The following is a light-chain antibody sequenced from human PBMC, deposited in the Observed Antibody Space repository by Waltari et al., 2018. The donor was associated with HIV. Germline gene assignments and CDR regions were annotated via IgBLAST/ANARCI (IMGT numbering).Light chain of an antibody. Sequence: DIQLTPSPSSLSASVGDRVTIPCQASQDISTYLNWYQQKPGIAPKILIFDASNLETGVPSRFSGSGSGTDFSFTISSLQPEDIATYYCQQYDNLPMTFGQGTRLEIK. CDR3: QQYDNLPMT. V-gene: IGKV1-33*01. CDR2: DAS. CDR1: QDISTY. J-gene: IGKJ5*01.